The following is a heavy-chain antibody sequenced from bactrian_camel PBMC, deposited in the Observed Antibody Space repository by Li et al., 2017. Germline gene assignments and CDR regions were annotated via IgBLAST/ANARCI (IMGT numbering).Heavy chain of an antibody. CDR1: GNTFSTHS. CDR3: AAVLGQVRNDQYFDASTYRL. V-gene: IGHV3S54*01. D-gene: IGHD2*01. CDR2: INQGGGFT. J-gene: IGHJ4*01. Sequence: QVQLVESGGGSVQTGGPLTLTCTISGNTFSTHSMAWFRQALGKEREAVARINQGGGFTDYANSVKGRFTIYRDNAKNTLYLQMNSLKPEDTAVYYCAAVLGQVRNDQYFDASTYRLWGQGTQVTVS.